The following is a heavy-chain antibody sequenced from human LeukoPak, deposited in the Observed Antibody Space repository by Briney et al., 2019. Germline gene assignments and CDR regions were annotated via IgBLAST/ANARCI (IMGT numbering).Heavy chain of an antibody. Sequence: SETLSLACAVYGGSFSGYYWSWIRQPPGKGLEWIGKINHSGSTNYNPSLKSRVTISVDTSKNQFSLKLSSVTAADTAVYYCARAFRGIFGVFEAFDIWGQGTMVTVSS. J-gene: IGHJ3*02. CDR2: INHSGST. CDR1: GGSFSGYY. CDR3: ARAFRGIFGVFEAFDI. V-gene: IGHV4-34*01. D-gene: IGHD3-3*01.